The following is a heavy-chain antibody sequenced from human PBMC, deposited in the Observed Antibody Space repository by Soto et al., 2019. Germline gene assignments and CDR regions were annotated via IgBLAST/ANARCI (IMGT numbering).Heavy chain of an antibody. CDR3: ARHRRTTVAKFYFDN. V-gene: IGHV4-59*08. Sequence: QVQLQESGPGLVKPSETLSLTCTVSGGSINSYCWSWIRQPPGKGLEWIAYIFDSGNANYNPSLKSRVTISVDTSKNQFSLKLTSVTAADTAVYYSARHRRTTVAKFYFDNWGQGALVTVSS. CDR1: GGSINSYC. CDR2: IFDSGNA. J-gene: IGHJ4*02. D-gene: IGHD4-4*01.